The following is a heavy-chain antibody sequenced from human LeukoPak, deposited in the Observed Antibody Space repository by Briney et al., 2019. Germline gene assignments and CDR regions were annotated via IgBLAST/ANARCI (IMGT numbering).Heavy chain of an antibody. CDR2: IKQDGSEK. Sequence: GGSLRLPCAASGFTFSSYWMSWVRQAPGKGLEWVANIKQDGSEKYYVDSVKGRFTISRDNAKNSLYLQMNSLRAEDTAVYYCARTGMATIITPNGAFDIWGQGTMVTVSS. V-gene: IGHV3-7*01. CDR1: GFTFSSYW. CDR3: ARTGMATIITPNGAFDI. D-gene: IGHD5-24*01. J-gene: IGHJ3*02.